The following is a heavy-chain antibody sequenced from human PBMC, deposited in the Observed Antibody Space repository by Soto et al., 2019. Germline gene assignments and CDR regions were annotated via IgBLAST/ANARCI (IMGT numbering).Heavy chain of an antibody. CDR3: AKDIRGGSSGWKYGGFDY. CDR1: GFTFDDYA. Sequence: PGGSLRLSCAASGFTFDDYAMHWVRQAPGKGLEWVSGISWNSGSIGYADSVKGRFTISRDNAKNSLYLQMNSLRAEDTALYYCAKDIRGGSSGWKYGGFDYWGQGTLVTVSS. D-gene: IGHD6-19*01. V-gene: IGHV3-9*01. J-gene: IGHJ4*02. CDR2: ISWNSGSI.